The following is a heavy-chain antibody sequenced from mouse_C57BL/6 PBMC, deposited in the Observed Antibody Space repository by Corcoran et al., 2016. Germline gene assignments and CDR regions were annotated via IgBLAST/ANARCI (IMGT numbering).Heavy chain of an antibody. Sequence: QIQLGQSGPELKKPGETVKISCKASGYTFTTYVMSLVKQAPGKGLKGMGWINTYSGVPTYADDFKGRFAFSLETSASTAYLQINNLKNEDTATYFCASRGLYWYFDVWGTGTTVTVSS. CDR2: INTYSGVP. J-gene: IGHJ1*03. V-gene: IGHV9-3*01. CDR3: ASRGLYWYFDV. CDR1: GYTFTTYV.